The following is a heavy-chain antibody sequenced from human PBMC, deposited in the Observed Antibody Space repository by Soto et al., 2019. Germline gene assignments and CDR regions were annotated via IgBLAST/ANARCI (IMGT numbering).Heavy chain of an antibody. CDR1: GGSISSGGYY. J-gene: IGHJ6*02. Sequence: QVQLQESGPGLVKPSQTLSLTCTVSGGSISSGGYYWSWIRQHPGKGLEWIGYIYYSGSTYYNPSPTPRLTMSVDPSKNPFSLQLSSVTAADTAVYYCASGGRRSPGMDVWGQGTTFTVSS. CDR2: IYYSGST. D-gene: IGHD3-10*01. CDR3: ASGGRRSPGMDV. V-gene: IGHV4-31*03.